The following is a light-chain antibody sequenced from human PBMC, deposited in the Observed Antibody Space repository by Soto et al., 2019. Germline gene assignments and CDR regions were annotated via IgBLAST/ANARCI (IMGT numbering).Light chain of an antibody. Sequence: EIVLTQSPATLSVSLGHSATLSCRASQSVSLSLAWYQMRPGQPPRLLISGASTRATDIPARFSGSGSGTDFTLTISSLQSEDFAVYFCQQYHIWPSWTFGQGTKVELK. V-gene: IGKV3-15*01. CDR1: QSVSLS. CDR3: QQYHIWPSWT. CDR2: GAS. J-gene: IGKJ1*01.